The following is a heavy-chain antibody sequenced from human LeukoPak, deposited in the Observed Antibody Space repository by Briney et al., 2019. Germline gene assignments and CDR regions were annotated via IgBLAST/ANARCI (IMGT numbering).Heavy chain of an antibody. CDR2: ISSSSSYI. CDR1: GFTFSSYS. Sequence: GGSLRLSCAASGFTFSSYSMNWVRQAPGKGLEWVSSISSSSSYIYYADSVKGRFTISRDNAKNSLYLQMNSLRAEDTAVYYCASDGFSGGYYFPTYFDYWGQGTLVTVSS. CDR3: ASDGFSGGYYFPTYFDY. V-gene: IGHV3-21*01. J-gene: IGHJ4*02. D-gene: IGHD1-26*01.